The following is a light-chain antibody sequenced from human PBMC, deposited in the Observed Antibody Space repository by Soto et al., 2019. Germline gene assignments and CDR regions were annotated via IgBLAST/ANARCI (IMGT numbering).Light chain of an antibody. CDR3: QQYYRYLT. CDR2: KAY. Sequence: DIQMTQSPSTLSASVGDRVTVTCRASQSIGDALAWYQQRPGKAPNLLISKAYTLESGVPSRFSGSGSGTEFPLTISSLQPDDFTTYYCQQYYRYLTFGQGTKLEI. V-gene: IGKV1-5*03. J-gene: IGKJ2*01. CDR1: QSIGDA.